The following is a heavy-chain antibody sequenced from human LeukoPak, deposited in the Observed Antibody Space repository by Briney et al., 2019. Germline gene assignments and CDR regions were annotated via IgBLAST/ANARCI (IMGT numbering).Heavy chain of an antibody. V-gene: IGHV4-4*02. CDR3: ARSPSEYSSSWFFDY. Sequence: SSETLSLTCAVSGDSIRSSNWWSWGRQPAGEGVEWIGEIFHSGSTNYNPSLKSRVTISVDKSKKQFSLKLSSVTAADTAVYYCARSPSEYSSSWFFDYWGLGTLVTVSS. D-gene: IGHD6-13*01. CDR1: GDSIRSSNW. CDR2: IFHSGST. J-gene: IGHJ4*02.